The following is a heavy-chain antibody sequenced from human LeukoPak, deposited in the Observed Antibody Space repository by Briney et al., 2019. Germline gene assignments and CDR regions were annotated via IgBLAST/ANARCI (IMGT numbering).Heavy chain of an antibody. Sequence: PGGSLTLSCAASGFTFSTYAMSWVRQAPGKGLEWVSGISASGGTTYYADSVKGRFTISRDNSKNTLYLQMNSLRGEDTAVYYCAEDKAPGSRHTPSDYWGQGTLVTVSS. J-gene: IGHJ4*02. CDR2: ISASGGTT. V-gene: IGHV3-23*01. D-gene: IGHD2-2*02. CDR3: AEDKAPGSRHTPSDY. CDR1: GFTFSTYA.